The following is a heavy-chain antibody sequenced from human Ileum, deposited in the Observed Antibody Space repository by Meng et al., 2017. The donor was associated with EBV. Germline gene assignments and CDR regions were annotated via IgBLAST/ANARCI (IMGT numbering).Heavy chain of an antibody. J-gene: IGHJ4*02. D-gene: IGHD3-10*01. CDR1: GGCISSSNR. Sequence: LLEPGPGLVLPWGILAPTCAGSGGCISSSNRWNWVRQPPGKGLEGSGEIYYSGSTIYNPSLKSRVTISVDKSKNLFSLKLSSVTAADTAVYYCVRGYGSGRDYFDYWGQGTLVTVSS. CDR2: IYYSGST. CDR3: VRGYGSGRDYFDY. V-gene: IGHV4-4*02.